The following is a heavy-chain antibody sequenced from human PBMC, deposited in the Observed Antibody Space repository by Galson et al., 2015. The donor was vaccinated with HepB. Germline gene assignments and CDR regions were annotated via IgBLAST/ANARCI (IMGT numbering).Heavy chain of an antibody. J-gene: IGHJ3*02. CDR1: GFTFNNHA. V-gene: IGHV3-21*01. Sequence: SLRLSCAASGFTFNNHALTWVRQAPGKGLEWISSISATGSYKYYADSVKGRFTISRDNAKNSLYLHMDSLRVEDTAIYYCARDGDENSFDNWGQGTLVTVSS. D-gene: IGHD4-17*01. CDR3: ARDGDENSFDN. CDR2: ISATGSYK.